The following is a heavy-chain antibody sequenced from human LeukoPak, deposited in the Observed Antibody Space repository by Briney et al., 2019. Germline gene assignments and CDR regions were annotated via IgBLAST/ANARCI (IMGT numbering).Heavy chain of an antibody. Sequence: ASVKVSCLASGYTFTDYYIHWLRQAPGQGLEWMGWISPNSCGSNYAQKLQDRVTITRDTSLNTAYMEISRLRSDDAAVYFCPRDSSRGYTYAFDYWGQGTLVSVSS. D-gene: IGHD5-18*01. CDR2: ISPNSCGS. CDR3: PRDSSRGYTYAFDY. CDR1: GYTFTDYY. V-gene: IGHV1-2*02. J-gene: IGHJ4*02.